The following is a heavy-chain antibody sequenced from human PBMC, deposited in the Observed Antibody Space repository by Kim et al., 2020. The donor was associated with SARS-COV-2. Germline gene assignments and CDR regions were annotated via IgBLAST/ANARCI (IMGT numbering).Heavy chain of an antibody. CDR2: IYYSGST. J-gene: IGHJ6*02. Sequence: SETLSLTCTVSGGSISSSSYYWGWIRQPPGKGLEWIGSIYYSGSTYYNPSLKSRVTISVDTSKNQFSLKLSSVTAADTAVYYCARPYYGSGSYYYGMDVWGQGTTVTVSS. V-gene: IGHV4-39*01. CDR1: GGSISSSSYY. CDR3: ARPYYGSGSYYYGMDV. D-gene: IGHD3-10*01.